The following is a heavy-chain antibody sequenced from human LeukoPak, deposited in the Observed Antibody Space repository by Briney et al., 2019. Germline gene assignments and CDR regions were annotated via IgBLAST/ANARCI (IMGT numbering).Heavy chain of an antibody. CDR1: GFTFSSYS. Sequence: GGSLRLSCAASGFTFSSYSMNWVRQAPGKGLEWVSSISSSSSYIYYADSVKGRFTISRDNAKNSLYLQMNSLRAEDTAVYYCARVPSHGDSSGYYFHWGQGTLVTVSS. CDR3: ARVPSHGDSSGYYFH. J-gene: IGHJ4*02. V-gene: IGHV3-21*01. CDR2: ISSSSSYI. D-gene: IGHD3-22*01.